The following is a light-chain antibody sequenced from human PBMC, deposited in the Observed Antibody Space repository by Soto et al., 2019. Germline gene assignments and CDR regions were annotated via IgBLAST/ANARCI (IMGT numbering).Light chain of an antibody. CDR3: QQYDTSLLYT. V-gene: IGKV3-20*01. Sequence: EIVLTQSPGTLSLSPGERATLSCRASQSITSGYLAWYQQKPGQAPRLLIYDASSRATGIPDRFSGSGSGTDFPLTISRLEPEDFAVYYCQQYDTSLLYTFGQGTKLEIK. CDR1: QSITSGY. J-gene: IGKJ2*01. CDR2: DAS.